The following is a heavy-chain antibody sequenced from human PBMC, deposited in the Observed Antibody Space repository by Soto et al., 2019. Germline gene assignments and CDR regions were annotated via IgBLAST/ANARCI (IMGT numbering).Heavy chain of an antibody. D-gene: IGHD6-13*01. CDR3: ARRYSSFPYYDYYGMDV. J-gene: IGHJ6*02. CDR1: GYTFTSYD. V-gene: IGHV1-8*01. CDR2: MNPNSGNT. Sequence: QVQLVQSGAEVKKPGASVKVSCKASGYTFTSYDINWVRQATGQGLEWMGWMNPNSGNTGYAQKFQGRVTMTRNTSISTAYVELSSLRSEDTAVDYCARRYSSFPYYDYYGMDVWGQGTTVTVSS.